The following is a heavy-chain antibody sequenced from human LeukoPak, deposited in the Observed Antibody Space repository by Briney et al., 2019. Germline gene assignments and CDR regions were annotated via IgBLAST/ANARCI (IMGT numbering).Heavy chain of an antibody. D-gene: IGHD1-26*01. J-gene: IGHJ6*03. CDR1: GYTFTGYY. CDR3: ARGWSGSYYSHYYYYMDV. Sequence: ASVKVSCKAPGYTFTGYYIHWVRQAPGQGLEWMGWINPNTGGTKYAQKFQGRVTMTRDTSISTAYMELSRLRSDDTAVYYCARGWSGSYYSHYYYYMDVWGKGTTVTVSS. CDR2: INPNTGGT. V-gene: IGHV1-2*02.